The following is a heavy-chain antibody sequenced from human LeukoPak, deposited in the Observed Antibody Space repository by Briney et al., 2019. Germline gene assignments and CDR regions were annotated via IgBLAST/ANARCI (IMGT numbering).Heavy chain of an antibody. CDR2: IKGDGNT. D-gene: IGHD3-22*01. CDR1: GFTFSSYW. CDR3: ARARSEIGGYYTEYFRH. Sequence: GGSLRPSCAASGFTFSSYWMHWVRHAPGKGLVWVSRIKGDGNTNYADSVKGRFTISRDNAKNTVSLHMNSLRAEDTGVYYCARARSEIGGYYTEYFRHWGQGTLVTVSS. V-gene: IGHV3-74*01. J-gene: IGHJ1*01.